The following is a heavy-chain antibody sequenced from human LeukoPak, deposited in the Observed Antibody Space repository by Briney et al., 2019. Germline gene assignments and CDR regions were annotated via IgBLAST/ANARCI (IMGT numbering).Heavy chain of an antibody. CDR1: GGTFSSYA. CDR2: IIPIFGTA. V-gene: IGHV1-69*13. Sequence: ASVKVSCKASGGTFSSYAISWVRQAPGQGLERMGGIIPIFGTANYAQKFQGRVTITADESTSTAYMELSSLRSEDTAVYYCARDTGYCSGGSCFLFDPWGQGTLVTVSS. CDR3: ARDTGYCSGGSCFLFDP. J-gene: IGHJ5*02. D-gene: IGHD2-15*01.